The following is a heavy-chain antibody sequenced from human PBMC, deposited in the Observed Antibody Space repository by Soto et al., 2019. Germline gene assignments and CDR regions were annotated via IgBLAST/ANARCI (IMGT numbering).Heavy chain of an antibody. CDR1: GYSFSSYW. D-gene: IGHD6-13*01. CDR3: ARQGTARGPGMDV. J-gene: IGHJ6*02. Sequence: PGESLKISCKGSGYSFSSYWIGWVRQMPGKGLEWMGIIYPGDSDTRYSPSFQGQVTISADKSISTAYLQWSSLKASDTAMYYCARQGTARGPGMDVWGQGTTVTVSS. V-gene: IGHV5-51*01. CDR2: IYPGDSDT.